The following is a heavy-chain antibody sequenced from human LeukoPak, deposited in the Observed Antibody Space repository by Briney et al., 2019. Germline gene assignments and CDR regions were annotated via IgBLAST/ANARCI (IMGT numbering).Heavy chain of an antibody. CDR3: ARQTGSGLFTLP. D-gene: IGHD3/OR15-3a*01. CDR2: IYYSGNT. J-gene: IGHJ4*02. CDR1: GVSISSSNSY. V-gene: IGHV4-39*01. Sequence: SETLSLTCAVSGVSISSSNSYWGWIRQPPGTGLEWIGSIYYSGNTYYNASVKSRVTISIDSSKNQFSLMLSSVTAADTAVYYCARQTGSGLFTLPGGQGTLVTVSS.